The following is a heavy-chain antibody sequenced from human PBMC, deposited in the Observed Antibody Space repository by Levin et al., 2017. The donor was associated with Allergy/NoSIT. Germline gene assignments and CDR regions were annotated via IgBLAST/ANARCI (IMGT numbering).Heavy chain of an antibody. CDR1: CVSIRNNTYY. CDR2: IHYSGSS. Sequence: SQTLSLPCLVSCVSIRNNTYYWGWVRQPPGKGLEWIGSIHYSGSSYSNSSLKSRVTISVDTSKNQISLKVNSITAADTAVYYCARQRSTSYTDDYFDYWGQGTLVTVSS. D-gene: IGHD3-3*01. CDR3: ARQRSTSYTDDYFDY. V-gene: IGHV4-39*01. J-gene: IGHJ4*02.